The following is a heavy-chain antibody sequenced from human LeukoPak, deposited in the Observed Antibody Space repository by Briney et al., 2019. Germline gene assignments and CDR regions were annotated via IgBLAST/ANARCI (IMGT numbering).Heavy chain of an antibody. V-gene: IGHV1-69*04. J-gene: IGHJ3*02. CDR3: ARLPYSTVAFDI. CDR2: IIPILGIA. CDR1: GGTFSSYA. Sequence: ASVKVSCKASGGTFSSYATSWVRQAPGQGLEWMGRIIPILGIANYAQKFQGRVTITADKSTSTAYMELSSLRSEDTAVYYCARLPYSTVAFDIWGQGTMVTVSS. D-gene: IGHD6-13*01.